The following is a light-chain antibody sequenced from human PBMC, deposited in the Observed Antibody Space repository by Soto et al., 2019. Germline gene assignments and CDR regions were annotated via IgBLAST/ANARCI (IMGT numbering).Light chain of an antibody. CDR1: QSVADN. V-gene: IGKV3-11*01. J-gene: IGKJ1*01. CDR3: QQRSNWWT. Sequence: EVVMTQSPATLSVSPGERVTLSCRSSQSVADNLAWFQQKPGQGPRLLIYGTSTRATGVPARFSGSGSGTDFTLTISSLEPEDFAVYYCQQRSNWWTFGQGTKVDIK. CDR2: GTS.